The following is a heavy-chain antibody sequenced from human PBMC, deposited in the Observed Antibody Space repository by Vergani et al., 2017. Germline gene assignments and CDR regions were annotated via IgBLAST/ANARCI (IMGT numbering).Heavy chain of an antibody. V-gene: IGHV3-23*01. CDR1: GFTFSSYA. J-gene: IGHJ4*02. CDR2: ISGSGGSA. CDR3: ARDSRYVYGGGTSCPLDY. D-gene: IGHD2-2*01. Sequence: EVQLLESGGGLVQPGGSLRLSCAASGFTFSSYAMSWVRQAPGKGLEWVSAISGSGGSAYYTDSVKGRFTISRDNSKNTLYLQMNSLSAKDTAIYYCARDSRYVYGGGTSCPLDYWGKGTLLTVSS.